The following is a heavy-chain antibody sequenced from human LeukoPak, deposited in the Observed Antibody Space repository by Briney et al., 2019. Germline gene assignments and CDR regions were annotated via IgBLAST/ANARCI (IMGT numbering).Heavy chain of an antibody. CDR2: ISGSGGST. CDR1: GFTFSSYG. V-gene: IGHV3-23*01. D-gene: IGHD6-19*01. Sequence: AGGSLRLSCAASGFTFSSYGMSWVRQAPGKGLEWVSAISGSGGSTYYADSEKGRFTISRDNSKNTLYLQMNSLRAEDTAVYYCARRSGIAVAGAFDYWGQGTLVTVSS. CDR3: ARRSGIAVAGAFDY. J-gene: IGHJ4*02.